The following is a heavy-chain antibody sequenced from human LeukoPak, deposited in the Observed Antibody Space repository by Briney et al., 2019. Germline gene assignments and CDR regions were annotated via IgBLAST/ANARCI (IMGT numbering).Heavy chain of an antibody. V-gene: IGHV4-34*01. CDR1: GGSFSGYY. CDR3: ARGVVPAAKFDY. CDR2: INHSGST. D-gene: IGHD2-2*01. J-gene: IGHJ4*02. Sequence: SETLSLTCAVYGGSFSGYYWSWIRQPPGKGLEWIGEINHSGSTNYNPSLKSRVTISVDTSKNQFSLKLSSVTAADTAVYYCARGVVPAAKFDYWGQGTLVTVSS.